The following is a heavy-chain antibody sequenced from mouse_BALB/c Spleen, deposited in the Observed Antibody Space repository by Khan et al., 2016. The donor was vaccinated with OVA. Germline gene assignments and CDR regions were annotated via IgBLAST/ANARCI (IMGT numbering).Heavy chain of an antibody. D-gene: IGHD2-4*01. J-gene: IGHJ4*01. CDR3: ARDDYFVGDAMDY. CDR1: GYTFTTYY. CDR2: IFPGNVNT. Sequence: QVQLQQSGPDLVKPGTSVRISCKASGYTFTTYYIHWVKQRPGQGLEWIGWIFPGNVNTKYNEKFKGKATLTADKSSSTAHMQLNSLTSEDSAVYFCARDDYFVGDAMDYWGQGSSVTVSS. V-gene: IGHV1S56*01.